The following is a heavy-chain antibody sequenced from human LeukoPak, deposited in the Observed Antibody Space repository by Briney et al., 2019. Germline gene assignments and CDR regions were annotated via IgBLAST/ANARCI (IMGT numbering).Heavy chain of an antibody. CDR1: GFTFSSYG. Sequence: GGSLRLSCAASGFTFSSYGMHWVRQAPGKGLEWVAFIRYDGSNKYYADSVKGRFTISRDNSKNTLYLQMNSLRAEDTAVYYCAKVTTMVRGPIGYWGQGTLVTVSS. CDR3: AKVTTMVRGPIGY. CDR2: IRYDGSNK. V-gene: IGHV3-30*02. J-gene: IGHJ4*02. D-gene: IGHD3-10*01.